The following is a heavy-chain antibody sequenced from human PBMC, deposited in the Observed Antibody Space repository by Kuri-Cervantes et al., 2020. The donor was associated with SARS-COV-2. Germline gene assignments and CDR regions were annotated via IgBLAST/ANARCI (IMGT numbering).Heavy chain of an antibody. Sequence: GESLKISCAASGFTFSSYGMHWVRQAPGKGLEWVAVIWYDGSNKNYAESVKGRFTISRDNSKNTLYLQMNSLRAEDTAVYYCARVWGARGLLELLRDYYYYYMDVWGKGTTVTVSS. V-gene: IGHV3-33*01. D-gene: IGHD1-26*01. CDR3: ARVWGARGLLELLRDYYYYYMDV. CDR1: GFTFSSYG. CDR2: IWYDGSNK. J-gene: IGHJ6*03.